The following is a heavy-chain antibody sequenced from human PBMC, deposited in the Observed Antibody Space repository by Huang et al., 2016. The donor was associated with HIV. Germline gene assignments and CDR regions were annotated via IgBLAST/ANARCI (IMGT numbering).Heavy chain of an antibody. V-gene: IGHV4-34*02. D-gene: IGHD3-22*01. Sequence: QVQLEQRGAGLLKASETLSLTCAVYGGAFSGYYWNWLRQAPGKGLEWVGEINPSGNSNYNPALKSRVNRSVDTSKSQLSLYLTSLSAADTGTYFCARRYNSRRDYWGRGTLVTVHS. CDR1: GGAFSGYY. CDR3: ARRYNSRRDY. J-gene: IGHJ4*02. CDR2: INPSGNS.